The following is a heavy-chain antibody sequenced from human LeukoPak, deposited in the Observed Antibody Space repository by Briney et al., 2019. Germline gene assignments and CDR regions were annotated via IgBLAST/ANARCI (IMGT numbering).Heavy chain of an antibody. Sequence: SETLSLTCTVSGPSITSYYWSWVRQPPGKGLEWIGYIYYSGATDYNPSLKSRVTMSVDTSKNQFSLKLSSVTAADTAVYYCARKGVFDIWGQGTMVTVSS. CDR3: ARKGVFDI. V-gene: IGHV4-59*01. CDR1: GPSITSYY. J-gene: IGHJ3*02. D-gene: IGHD2-8*01. CDR2: IYYSGAT.